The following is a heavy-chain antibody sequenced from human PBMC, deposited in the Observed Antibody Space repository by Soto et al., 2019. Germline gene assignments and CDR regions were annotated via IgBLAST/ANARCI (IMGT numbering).Heavy chain of an antibody. CDR1: GLTFSNYA. V-gene: IGHV3-48*02. CDR2: IGYTISPV. D-gene: IGHD7-27*01. CDR3: ARGPLRLAWALDY. Sequence: GGSLRLSCAVSGLTFSNYAMNWVRQAPGKGLEWVSYIGYTISPVYYADSVKGRFTISRDNAKNSLYLQMNNLRDEDTAVYYCARGPLRLAWALDYWGQGTLVTVSS. J-gene: IGHJ4*02.